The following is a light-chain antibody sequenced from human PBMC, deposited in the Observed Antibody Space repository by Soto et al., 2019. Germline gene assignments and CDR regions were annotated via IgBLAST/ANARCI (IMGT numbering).Light chain of an antibody. CDR2: GAS. CDR1: QRVYSN. V-gene: IGKV3D-15*01. CDR3: QQYTGPPTT. Sequence: EILMTQSPDTLSVSPGESATLSCRASQRVYSNLAWYQQRPGQAPRLLIYGASTRAAGIPDRFSGSGSGTDFTLTITRLEPEDSAVYFCQQYTGPPTTFGQGTRLEIK. J-gene: IGKJ5*01.